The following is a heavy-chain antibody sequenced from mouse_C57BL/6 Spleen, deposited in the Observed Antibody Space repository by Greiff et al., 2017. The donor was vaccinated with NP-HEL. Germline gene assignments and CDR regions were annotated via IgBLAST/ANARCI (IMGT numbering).Heavy chain of an antibody. Sequence: QVQLKQPGAELVKPGASVKLSCKASGYTFTSYWMHWVKQRPGQGLEWIGMIHPNSGSTNYNEKFKSKATLTVDKSSSTAYMQLSSLTSEDSAVYYCARGLEYYAMDYWGQGTSVTVSS. D-gene: IGHD2-2*01. CDR3: ARGLEYYAMDY. J-gene: IGHJ4*01. CDR2: IHPNSGST. V-gene: IGHV1-64*01. CDR1: GYTFTSYW.